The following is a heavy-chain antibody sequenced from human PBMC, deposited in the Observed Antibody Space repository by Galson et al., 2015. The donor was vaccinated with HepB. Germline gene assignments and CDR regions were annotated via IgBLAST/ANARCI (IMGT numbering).Heavy chain of an antibody. CDR2: ISPYNRDT. V-gene: IGHV1-18*01. CDR3: ARGALVGVVGGRLNNWFDP. Sequence: SVKVSCKASGYTFSTYSITWVRQAPGQGLEWMGWISPYNRDTNYARKFQGRVTMTTDTFTSNAYMELRSLRSDDTAVYYCARGALVGVVGGRLNNWFDPWGQGTLVTVSS. J-gene: IGHJ5*02. CDR1: GYTFSTYS. D-gene: IGHD2-15*01.